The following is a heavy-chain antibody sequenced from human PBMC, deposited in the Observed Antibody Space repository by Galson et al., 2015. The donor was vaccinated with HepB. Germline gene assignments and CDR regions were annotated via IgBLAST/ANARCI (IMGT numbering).Heavy chain of an antibody. J-gene: IGHJ4*02. CDR2: INQVGSGK. CDR1: GFTFSSSW. Sequence: SLRLSCAASGFTFSSSWMSWVRQAPGKGLEWVANINQVGSGKNYVDSVRGRFTISRDNAENSLFLQMNSLRAEDTGIYYCARHPSSSFDDWGLGTLVTVSS. D-gene: IGHD2-2*01. CDR3: ARHPSSSFDD. V-gene: IGHV3-7*01.